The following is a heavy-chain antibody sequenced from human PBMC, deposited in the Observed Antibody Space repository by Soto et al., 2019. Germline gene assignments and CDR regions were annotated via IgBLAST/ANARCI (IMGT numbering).Heavy chain of an antibody. D-gene: IGHD2-21*01. Sequence: QVRLVESGGGAVQPGDSLRLSCDASGFTFSTYALHWVRQAPGKGLEWVAFISYTGANKYYADSVKGRFTVSRDKSKNIPSLQMTSLKPEDTAVYYCARDACLSGCGAYYDHWGQGTLVTVSS. CDR3: ARDACLSGCGAYYDH. V-gene: IGHV3-30-3*01. CDR1: GFTFSTYA. J-gene: IGHJ4*02. CDR2: ISYTGANK.